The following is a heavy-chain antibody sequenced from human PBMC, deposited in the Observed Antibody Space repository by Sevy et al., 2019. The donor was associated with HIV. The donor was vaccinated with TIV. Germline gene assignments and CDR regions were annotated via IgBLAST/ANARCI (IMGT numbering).Heavy chain of an antibody. D-gene: IGHD1-1*01. CDR2: IYYIGNT. J-gene: IGHJ5*01. CDR1: GGSITSLY. V-gene: IGHV4-59*08. CDR3: AGENAWSRGDS. Sequence: SETLSLTCTVSGGSITSLYWGWIRQPPGKGLEWIANIYYIGNTNYNPSLKRRVTIFPGTSKNHFSLRLSTVTAADTAIYYCAGENAWSRGDSWGQGTLVTVSS.